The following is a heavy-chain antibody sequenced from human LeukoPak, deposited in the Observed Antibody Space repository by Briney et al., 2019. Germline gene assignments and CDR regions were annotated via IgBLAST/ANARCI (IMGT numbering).Heavy chain of an antibody. Sequence: SETLSLTCTVSGGSISSYYWSWIRQPPGKGLEWIGYIYYSGSTNYNPSLKSRVTISVDTSKNQFSLKLSSVTAADTAVYYCARVYDFWSGHYFDYWGQGTLVTVSS. V-gene: IGHV4-59*01. D-gene: IGHD3-3*01. J-gene: IGHJ4*02. CDR1: GGSISSYY. CDR3: ARVYDFWSGHYFDY. CDR2: IYYSGST.